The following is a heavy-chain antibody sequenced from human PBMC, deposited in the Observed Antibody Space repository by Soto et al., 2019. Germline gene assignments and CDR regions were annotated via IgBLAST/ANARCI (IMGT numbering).Heavy chain of an antibody. CDR2: IDNSGST. J-gene: IGHJ4*02. Sequence: SETLSLSCTVSGGSISDYFCNWIRQPAGKGLEWIGRIDNSGSTNYNPSLKSRITMSADTSRNQFSLKLNSVTAADTAVYYCARGGQDFWSGPFDYWGQGALVTVPS. V-gene: IGHV4-4*07. CDR3: ARGGQDFWSGPFDY. D-gene: IGHD3-3*01. CDR1: GGSISDYF.